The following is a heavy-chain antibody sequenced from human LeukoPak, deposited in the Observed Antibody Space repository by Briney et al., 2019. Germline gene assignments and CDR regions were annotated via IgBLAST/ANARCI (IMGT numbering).Heavy chain of an antibody. Sequence: GGSLRLSRAASGFTFSSYAMSWVRQAPGKGLEWVSAISGSGGSTYYADSVKGRFTISRDNSKNTLYLQMNSLRAEDTAVYYCAEDPITMTLPSYYFDYWGQGTLVTVSS. CDR1: GFTFSSYA. CDR2: ISGSGGST. CDR3: AEDPITMTLPSYYFDY. J-gene: IGHJ4*02. V-gene: IGHV3-23*01. D-gene: IGHD3-22*01.